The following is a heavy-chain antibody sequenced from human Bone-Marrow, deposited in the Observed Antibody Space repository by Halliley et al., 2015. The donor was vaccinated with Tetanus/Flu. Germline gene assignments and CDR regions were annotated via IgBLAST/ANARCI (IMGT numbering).Heavy chain of an antibody. V-gene: IGHV3-48*02. Sequence: TQDYAESVKGRFTISRDNAQNSIYLQMSGLRDEDTAVYYCARALLGYCSGASCPFDYWGQGTLVTVSS. CDR3: ARALLGYCSGASCPFDY. J-gene: IGHJ4*02. CDR2: TQ. D-gene: IGHD2-15*01.